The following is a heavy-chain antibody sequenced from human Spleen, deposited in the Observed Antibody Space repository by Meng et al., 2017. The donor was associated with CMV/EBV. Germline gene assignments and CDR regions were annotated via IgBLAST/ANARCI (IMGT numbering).Heavy chain of an antibody. Sequence: GGSLRLSCAASGFRFGGSGIHWVRQASGQGLEWVGRIRSKRHSYATAYAVAVQGRFIVSRDDSKNVAYLQMNSLKTEDTAVYYCFRLDEESVAVPAGPWGQGTLVTVSS. D-gene: IGHD2-2*01. CDR2: IRSKRHSYAT. CDR3: FRLDEESVAVPAGP. J-gene: IGHJ5*02. V-gene: IGHV3-73*01. CDR1: GFRFGGSG.